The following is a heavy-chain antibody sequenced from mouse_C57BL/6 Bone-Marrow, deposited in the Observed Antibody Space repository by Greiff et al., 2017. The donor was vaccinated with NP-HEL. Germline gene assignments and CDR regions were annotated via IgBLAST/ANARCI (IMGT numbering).Heavy chain of an antibody. CDR1: GYAFTNYL. V-gene: IGHV1-54*01. J-gene: IGHJ1*03. CDR2: INPGSGGT. D-gene: IGHD1-1*01. CDR3: ARGGRESYWYFDV. Sequence: VHLVESGAELVRPGTSVKVSCKASGYAFTNYLIEWVKQRPGQGLEWIGVINPGSGGTNYNEKFKGKATLTADKSSSTAYMQLSSLTSEDSAVYFCARGGRESYWYFDVWGTGTTVTVSS.